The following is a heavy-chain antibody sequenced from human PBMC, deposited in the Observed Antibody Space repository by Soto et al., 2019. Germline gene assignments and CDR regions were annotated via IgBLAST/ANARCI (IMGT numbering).Heavy chain of an antibody. Sequence: QVQLVQSGAEVKKPGASVKVSCKASGYTFTSYDITCVRQATGQALEWMGWMNPNSGNTGYAQNFQGIVTMTRNTSASTAYMQLSSLRSEDTGVYYCARTLYGDNVNYGAQGTLLTVAS. CDR3: ARTLYGDNVNY. J-gene: IGHJ4*03. V-gene: IGHV1-8*01. CDR1: GYTFTSYD. D-gene: IGHD4-17*01. CDR2: MNPNSGNT.